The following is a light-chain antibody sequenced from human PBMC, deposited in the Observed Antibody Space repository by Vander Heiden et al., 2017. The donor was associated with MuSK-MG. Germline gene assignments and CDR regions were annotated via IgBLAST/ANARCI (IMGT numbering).Light chain of an antibody. V-gene: IGLV2-8*01. J-gene: IGLJ3*02. CDR2: EVT. CDR3: SSDAGGNARV. Sequence: HSALTPPPSASAPPRQSVTISCTRPISDVGASNDVSWSHQHPGKATNLIIYEVTKPPSGVHERFSGSKAGNTACMTVAGLKAEDEADYCCSSDAGGNARVFGGGTKLTVL. CDR1: ISDVGASND.